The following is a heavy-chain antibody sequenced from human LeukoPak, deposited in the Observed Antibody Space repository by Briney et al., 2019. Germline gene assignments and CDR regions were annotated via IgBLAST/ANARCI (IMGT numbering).Heavy chain of an antibody. CDR2: LDPEDGET. Sequence: ASVKVSCKVSGYTLTELSMHWVRQAPGEGLEWMGGLDPEDGETIYAQKFQGRVSMTEDTSTDTAYMELSSLSSDDTAVYYCATDSSGDCGGYGGFDYWGQGTLVTVSS. J-gene: IGHJ4*02. CDR1: GYTLTELS. V-gene: IGHV1-24*01. D-gene: IGHD4-17*01. CDR3: ATDSSGDCGGYGGFDY.